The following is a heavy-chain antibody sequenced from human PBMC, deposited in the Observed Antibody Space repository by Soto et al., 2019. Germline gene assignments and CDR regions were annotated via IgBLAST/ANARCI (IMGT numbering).Heavy chain of an antibody. CDR1: GGSISGSPSY. Sequence: QLQLQESGPGLVKPSETLSLTCTVSGGSISGSPSYWGWIRQPPGKGLEWIGSVYYIGNTYYSPSLKTRVNISVDTSKNQFSLKLTSVTAADTALYYCAGQIYSSSGYYFDYWGQGTLVTVSS. J-gene: IGHJ4*02. V-gene: IGHV4-39*01. D-gene: IGHD6-6*01. CDR3: AGQIYSSSGYYFDY. CDR2: VYYIGNT.